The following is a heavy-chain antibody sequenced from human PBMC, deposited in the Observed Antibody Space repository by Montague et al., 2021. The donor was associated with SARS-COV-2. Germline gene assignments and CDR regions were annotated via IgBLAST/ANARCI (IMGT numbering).Heavy chain of an antibody. CDR1: GGSITNNIDY. CDR2: IYYTGNT. D-gene: IGHD3-22*01. J-gene: IGHJ3*01. Sequence: TLSLTCTVSGGSITNNIDYWAWIRQPPGKGLEWIGSIYYTGNTYYNPSLKSRVTISVVTSKNHFTLKLSSVTAAETAVYYCARLKRYFDSSGSPSAFDFWGQGTKVTVSS. CDR3: ARLKRYFDSSGSPSAFDF. V-gene: IGHV4-39*02.